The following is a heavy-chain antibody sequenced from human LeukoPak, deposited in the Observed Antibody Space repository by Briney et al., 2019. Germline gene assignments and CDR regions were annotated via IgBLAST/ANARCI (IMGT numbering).Heavy chain of an antibody. CDR1: GFTFSSYE. V-gene: IGHV3-74*01. D-gene: IGHD3-22*01. CDR2: INSDGINT. J-gene: IGHJ5*02. CDR3: ARDLGQYYDTSDNWFDP. Sequence: GGSLRLSCAASGFTFSSYEMNWVRQAPGKGLEWVSRINSDGINTSYADSVKGRFTISRDNAKNTLNLQMNSLRAEDTAVYYCARDLGQYYDTSDNWFDPWGQGTLVTVSS.